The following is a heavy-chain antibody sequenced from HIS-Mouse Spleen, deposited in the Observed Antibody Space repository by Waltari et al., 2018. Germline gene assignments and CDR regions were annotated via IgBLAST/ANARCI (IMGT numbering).Heavy chain of an antibody. V-gene: IGHV4-34*01. CDR3: ARGRYNIPVYFDY. CDR2: INHSGST. CDR1: GGSFSGYY. D-gene: IGHD1-20*01. J-gene: IGHJ4*02. Sequence: QVQLQQWGAGLLKPSETLSLTCAVYGGSFSGYYWSWIRQPPGKGLEWIGEINHSGSTNYNPSLKSLVTISVDTSKNQFSLKLSSVTAADTAVYYCARGRYNIPVYFDYWGQGTLVTVSS.